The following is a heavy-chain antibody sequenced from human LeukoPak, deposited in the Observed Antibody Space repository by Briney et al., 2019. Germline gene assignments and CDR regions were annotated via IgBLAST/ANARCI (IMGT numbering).Heavy chain of an antibody. J-gene: IGHJ3*02. V-gene: IGHV1-18*01. CDR1: GYTFTSYG. CDR3: ARVRFLLWNYITFDI. D-gene: IGHD1-7*01. Sequence: GASVKVSCKASGYTFTSYGISWVRQAPGQGLEWMGWISAYNGNTNYAQKLQGRVTMTTDTSTSTAYMELRSLRSDDTAVYYCARVRFLLWNYITFDIWGQGTMVIVSS. CDR2: ISAYNGNT.